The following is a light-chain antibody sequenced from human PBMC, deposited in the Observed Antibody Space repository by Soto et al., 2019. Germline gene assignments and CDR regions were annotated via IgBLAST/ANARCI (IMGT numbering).Light chain of an antibody. J-gene: IGKJ2*01. CDR1: QSIGNY. Sequence: EIVLTQSPATLSLSPGERATLSCRASQSIGNYFVWYQHKPGQAPRLLMYDTSNRATAIPARISGCGSRTGFTPTDSTLEPEDFAVYYCQPRRHWPPTFGKRTKLEIK. CDR2: DTS. CDR3: QPRRHWPPT. V-gene: IGKV3-11*01.